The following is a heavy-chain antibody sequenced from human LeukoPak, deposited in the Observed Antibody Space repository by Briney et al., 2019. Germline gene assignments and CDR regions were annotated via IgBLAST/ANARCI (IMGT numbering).Heavy chain of an antibody. V-gene: IGHV4-30-4*01. D-gene: IGHD4-17*01. CDR3: ASTTLNDYGDYGEEWFDP. Sequence: SETLSLTCTVSGGSISSGDYYWSWIRQPPGKGLEWIGYISYSGSTYYNPSLKSRVTISVDTSKNQFSLKLSSVTAADTAVYYCASTTLNDYGDYGEEWFDPWGQGTLVTVSS. CDR2: ISYSGST. CDR1: GGSISSGDYY. J-gene: IGHJ5*02.